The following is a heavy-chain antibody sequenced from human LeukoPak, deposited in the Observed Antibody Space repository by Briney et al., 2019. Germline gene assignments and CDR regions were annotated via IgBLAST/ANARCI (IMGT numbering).Heavy chain of an antibody. CDR2: IRYDGSNK. CDR1: GFTFSSYG. CDR3: AKDMRNYYGSGSYYKGYYYYMDV. D-gene: IGHD3-10*01. V-gene: IGHV3-30*02. Sequence: GGSLRLSCAASGFTFSSYGMHWVRQAPGKGLEWVAFIRYDGSNKYYADSVKGRFTISRDNSKNTLYLQMNSLRAEDTAVYYCAKDMRNYYGSGSYYKGYYYYMDVWGKGTTVTISS. J-gene: IGHJ6*03.